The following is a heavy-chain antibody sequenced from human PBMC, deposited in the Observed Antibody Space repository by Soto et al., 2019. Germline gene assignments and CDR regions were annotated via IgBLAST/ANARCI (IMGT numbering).Heavy chain of an antibody. J-gene: IGHJ5*02. Sequence: GASVKVSCKASGYTFTNYEINWVRQATGQGLEWRGWMNPGSGNTGYAHKFQGRVTMTRNISISTAYMELSRLGSDGTAIYYCARMASSGSLNWFDPWGQGTLVTVSS. V-gene: IGHV1-8*01. CDR2: MNPGSGNT. CDR1: GYTFTNYE. CDR3: ARMASSGSLNWFDP. D-gene: IGHD3-10*01.